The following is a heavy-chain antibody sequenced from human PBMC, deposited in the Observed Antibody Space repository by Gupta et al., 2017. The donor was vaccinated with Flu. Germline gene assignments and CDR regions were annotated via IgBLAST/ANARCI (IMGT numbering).Heavy chain of an antibody. V-gene: IGHV3-20*04. CDR3: VRWGEPYYYFFYMDV. Sequence: EVQLLESGGGVVRPGGSLRLSCAVSGFNFDDYGMSWVRQAPGKGLEWVAGINWSGESINYGDSVKGRFTVSRDNAKNALYLQMFSLGPDDTAVYYCVRWGEPYYYFFYMDVWGKGTTVSVSS. J-gene: IGHJ6*03. D-gene: IGHD1-14*01. CDR1: GFNFDDYG. CDR2: INWSGESI.